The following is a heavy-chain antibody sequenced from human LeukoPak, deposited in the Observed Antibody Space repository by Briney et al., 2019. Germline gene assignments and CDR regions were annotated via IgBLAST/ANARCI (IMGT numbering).Heavy chain of an antibody. D-gene: IGHD6-19*01. V-gene: IGHV4-39*07. Sequence: SETLCLTCTVSGGSLRSTTYSWVWIRQRPGSGLEGVGRIYASGSTSYHPSLKSRVTISVDTSKIQFSLKVISVTAADTAVYYCARSMEVAGTGYIVRWGQGTMVTVSS. CDR2: IYASGST. CDR1: GGSLRSTTYS. J-gene: IGHJ3*01. CDR3: ARSMEVAGTGYIVR.